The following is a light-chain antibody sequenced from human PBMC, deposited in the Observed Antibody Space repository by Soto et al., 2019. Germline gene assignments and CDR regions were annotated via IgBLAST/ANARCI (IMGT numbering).Light chain of an antibody. V-gene: IGKV3-20*01. CDR3: QQYSTSPPMYT. Sequence: EIVLTRSPGTLSLSPGERATLSCRASQSVSTSYLAWYQQKPGRAPRLLVYGASRRATGIPDRFSTSVSGTDFTLTISRLEPEDFAVYYCQQYSTSPPMYTFGQGTKLEIK. CDR1: QSVSTSY. CDR2: GAS. J-gene: IGKJ2*01.